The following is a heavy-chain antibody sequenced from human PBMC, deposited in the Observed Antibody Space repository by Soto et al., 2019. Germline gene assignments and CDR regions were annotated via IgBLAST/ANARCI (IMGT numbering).Heavy chain of an antibody. J-gene: IGHJ4*02. CDR2: INGYGHGA. CDR3: VRDLNGDFYY. V-gene: IGHV1-18*01. Sequence: QVQLVQSGAEVRQPGASVKVSCKASGYSFTTYGMSWVRQAPGQGLEYMGWINGYGHGAKYVQRFQGRFSMTTDTSTHTVYMDLRSLPSDDTAVYYCVRDLNGDFYYWVQGTVVIVSP. D-gene: IGHD3-10*01. CDR1: GYSFTTYG.